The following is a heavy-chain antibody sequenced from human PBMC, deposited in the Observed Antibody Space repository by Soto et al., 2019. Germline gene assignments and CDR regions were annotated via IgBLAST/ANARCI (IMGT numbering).Heavy chain of an antibody. CDR1: GFTFDDYT. Sequence: GSLRLACTASGFTFDDYTMYWGRKAPGKGLEWVSLITWDGGRTYYADSVKGRFTISRDNSKNSLFLQMDSLTTEDTALYYCAKDIEPRVANAFEYWGLGTLVTV. CDR3: AKDIEPRVANAFEY. V-gene: IGHV3-43*01. D-gene: IGHD5-12*01. CDR2: ITWDGGRT. J-gene: IGHJ4*02.